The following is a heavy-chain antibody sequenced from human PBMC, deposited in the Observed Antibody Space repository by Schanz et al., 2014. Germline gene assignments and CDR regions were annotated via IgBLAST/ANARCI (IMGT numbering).Heavy chain of an antibody. CDR1: GGSFSGYY. V-gene: IGHV4-34*01. D-gene: IGHD2-2*01. CDR3: ARAARRTRVVPLYFDY. CDR2: INHGGST. J-gene: IGHJ4*02. Sequence: QVQLQQWGAGLLKPSETLSLTCAVYGGSFSGYYWSWIRQPPGKGLEWIAEINHGGSTNYNPTLKSRVTRSVATAKNQIALKLRSVTGADTAVYYCARAARRTRVVPLYFDYWGQGTLVTVSA.